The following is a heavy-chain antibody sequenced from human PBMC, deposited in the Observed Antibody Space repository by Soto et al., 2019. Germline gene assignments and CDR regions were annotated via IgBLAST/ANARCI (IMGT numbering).Heavy chain of an antibody. Sequence: GGSLRLSCAASGFTFSSYAMSWVRQAPGKGLEWVSAISGSGGSTYYADSVKGRFTISRDNSKNTLYLQMNSLRAEDTAVYYCAKHPYRGRFLEWPNPNWFDPWGQGTLVTVSS. CDR2: ISGSGGST. CDR3: AKHPYRGRFLEWPNPNWFDP. V-gene: IGHV3-23*01. J-gene: IGHJ5*02. CDR1: GFTFSSYA. D-gene: IGHD3-3*01.